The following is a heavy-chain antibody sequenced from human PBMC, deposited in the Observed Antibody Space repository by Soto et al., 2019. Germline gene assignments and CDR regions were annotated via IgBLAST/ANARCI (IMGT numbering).Heavy chain of an antibody. Sequence: QVQLQESGPGLVKPSQTLSLTCTVSGGSISSGDYYWSWIRQPPGKGLEWIGYIYYSGSTYYNPSLKSRVTISVDTSKNQFSLKLSSVTAADTAVYYWARADCSGGSCYSTVYWGQGTLVTVSS. V-gene: IGHV4-30-4*01. D-gene: IGHD2-15*01. CDR1: GGSISSGDYY. J-gene: IGHJ4*02. CDR3: ARADCSGGSCYSTVY. CDR2: IYYSGST.